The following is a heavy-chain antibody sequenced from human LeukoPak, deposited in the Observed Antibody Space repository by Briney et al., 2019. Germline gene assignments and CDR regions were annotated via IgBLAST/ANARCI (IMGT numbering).Heavy chain of an antibody. CDR3: ARGVRTSIAAAGTFTYFQH. V-gene: IGHV3-33*01. J-gene: IGHJ1*01. D-gene: IGHD6-13*01. CDR2: IWYDGSNK. CDR1: GFTFSSYG. Sequence: PGRSLRLSCAASGFTFSSYGMHWVRQAPGKGLEWVAVIWYDGSNKYYADSVKGRFTISRDNSKNTLYLQMNSLRDEDTAVYYCARGVRTSIAAAGTFTYFQHWGQGTLVTVSS.